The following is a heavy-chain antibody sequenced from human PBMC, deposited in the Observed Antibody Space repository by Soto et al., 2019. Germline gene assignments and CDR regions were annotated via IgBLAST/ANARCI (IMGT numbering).Heavy chain of an antibody. V-gene: IGHV4-59*01. CDR2: IYYSGST. J-gene: IGHJ5*02. CDR1: GCSISSYY. D-gene: IGHD3-3*01. CDR3: AKYYDFWSGHPGFDP. Sequence: SETLSLTCTFSGCSISSYYWSWIRQPPGKGLEWIGYIYYSGSTNYNPSLKSRVTISVDTSKNQFSLKLSSVTAADTAVYYCAKYYDFWSGHPGFDPWGQGTLVTVSS.